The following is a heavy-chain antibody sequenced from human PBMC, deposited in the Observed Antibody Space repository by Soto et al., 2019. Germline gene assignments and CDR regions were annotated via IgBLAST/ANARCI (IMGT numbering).Heavy chain of an antibody. V-gene: IGHV5-51*01. D-gene: IGHD3-3*01. CDR3: ASGYDFWSGYSSDAFDI. CDR1: GYSFTSYW. J-gene: IGHJ3*02. CDR2: IYPGDSDT. Sequence: LGESLKISCKGSGYSFTSYWIGWVRQMPGKGLEWMGIIYPGDSDTRYSPSFQGQVTISADKSISTAYLQWSSLKASDTAMYYCASGYDFWSGYSSDAFDIWGQGTMVTVSS.